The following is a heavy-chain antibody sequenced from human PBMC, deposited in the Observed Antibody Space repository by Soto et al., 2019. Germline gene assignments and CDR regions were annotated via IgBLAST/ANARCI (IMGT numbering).Heavy chain of an antibody. CDR2: IYYSGST. V-gene: IGHV4-61*01. Sequence: SETLSLTCTVSGGSVSSGSYYWSWIRQPPGKGLEWIGYIYYSGSTNHNPSLKSRVTISVDTSKNQFSLKLSSVTAADTAVYYCAGDDGPGTGYYYGMDVWGQGTTVTVSS. J-gene: IGHJ6*02. CDR3: AGDDGPGTGYYYGMDV. D-gene: IGHD1-1*01. CDR1: GGSVSSGSYY.